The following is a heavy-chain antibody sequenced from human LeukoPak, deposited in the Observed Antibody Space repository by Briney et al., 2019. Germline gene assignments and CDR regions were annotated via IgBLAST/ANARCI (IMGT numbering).Heavy chain of an antibody. Sequence: GRPLRLSCAASGFTFSSYGMHWVRQAPGKGLEWVAVISYDGSNKYYADSVKGRFTISRDNSKNTLYLQMNSLRAEDTAVYYCASDNIVPAAMKYYYYYYGMDVWGQRTTVTVS. CDR3: ASDNIVPAAMKYYYYYYGMDV. CDR1: GFTFSSYG. CDR2: ISYDGSNK. J-gene: IGHJ6*02. V-gene: IGHV3-30*03. D-gene: IGHD2-2*01.